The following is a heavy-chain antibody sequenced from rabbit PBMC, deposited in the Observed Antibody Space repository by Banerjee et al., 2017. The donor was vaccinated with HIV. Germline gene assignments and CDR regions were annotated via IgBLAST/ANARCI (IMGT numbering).Heavy chain of an antibody. D-gene: IGHD3-3*01. CDR1: GFSFSSNYW. V-gene: IGHV1S40*01. Sequence: QSLEESGGDLVKPGASLTLTCTASGFSFSSNYWMCWVRQAPGKGLEWIGCIYPAAGATDYATWVNGRFTISLDKAQNTVFLQMTSLTAADTATYFCARGLVAGVLDLWGQGTLVTVS. CDR3: ARGLVAGVLDL. J-gene: IGHJ4*01. CDR2: IYPAAGAT.